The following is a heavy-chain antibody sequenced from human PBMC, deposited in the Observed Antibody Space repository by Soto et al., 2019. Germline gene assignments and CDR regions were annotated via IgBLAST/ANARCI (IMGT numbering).Heavy chain of an antibody. Sequence: GGSLRLSCAASGFTFSSYWMSWVRQAPGKGLEWVANIKQDGSEKYYVDSVKGRFTISRDNAKNSLYLQMNSLRAEDTAVYYCARDHIVVVTAGFDYWGQGTLVTVSS. D-gene: IGHD2-21*02. CDR2: IKQDGSEK. CDR1: GFTFSSYW. V-gene: IGHV3-7*01. J-gene: IGHJ4*02. CDR3: ARDHIVVVTAGFDY.